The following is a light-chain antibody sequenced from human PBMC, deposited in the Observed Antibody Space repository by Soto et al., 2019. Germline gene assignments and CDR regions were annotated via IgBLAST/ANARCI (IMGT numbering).Light chain of an antibody. CDR1: QSVSGNF. CDR3: QQRSNWPPWT. V-gene: IGKV3D-20*02. Sequence: EIVLTQSPGTLSLSPGERATLSCRASQSVSGNFLAWYQQKPGQAPRVVIYGASNRANGIPDRFSGSGSGTDFTLTISSLEPEDFAVYYCQQRSNWPPWTFGQGTKVDIK. J-gene: IGKJ1*01. CDR2: GAS.